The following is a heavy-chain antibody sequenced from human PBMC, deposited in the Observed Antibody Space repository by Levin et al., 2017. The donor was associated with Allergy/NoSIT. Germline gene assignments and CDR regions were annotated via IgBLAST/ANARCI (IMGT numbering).Heavy chain of an antibody. CDR2: IYYSGST. V-gene: IGHV4-39*01. CDR3: ARLVGAEFDY. Sequence: SETLSLTCTVSGGSISSSSYYWGWIRQPPGTGLEWIGSIYYSGSTYYNPSLKSRVTISVDTSKNQFSLKLSSVTAADTAVYYCARLVGAEFDYWGQGTLVTVSS. D-gene: IGHD1-26*01. CDR1: GGSISSSSYY. J-gene: IGHJ4*02.